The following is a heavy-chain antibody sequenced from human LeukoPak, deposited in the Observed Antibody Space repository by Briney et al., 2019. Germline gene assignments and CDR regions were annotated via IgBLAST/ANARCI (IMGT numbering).Heavy chain of an antibody. V-gene: IGHV3-74*01. Sequence: GGSLRLSCAASGFTFTSYWMHWVRQPPGKGLVWVSRVEHDGSRTAYADSVTGRFTISRDNARNMVYLQMNSLRAEDTAVYYCARVSDYWGQGILVTVSS. CDR2: VEHDGSRT. CDR3: ARVSDY. J-gene: IGHJ4*02. CDR1: GFTFTSYW.